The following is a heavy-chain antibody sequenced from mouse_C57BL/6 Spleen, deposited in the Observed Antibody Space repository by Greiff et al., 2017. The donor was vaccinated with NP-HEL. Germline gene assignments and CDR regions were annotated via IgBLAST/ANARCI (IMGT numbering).Heavy chain of an antibody. CDR3: ARGWDYDGNYAMDY. Sequence: QVQLQQPGAELVKPGASVKLSCKASGYTFTSYWMHWVKQRPGRGLEWIGRIDPNRGWKKKKEKGKRKATLTVDKPSSAAYMQLSSLTSEDSAVYDCARGWDYDGNYAMDYWGQGTSVTVSS. J-gene: IGHJ4*01. D-gene: IGHD2-4*01. V-gene: IGHV1-72*01. CDR2: IDPNRGWK. CDR1: GYTFTSYW.